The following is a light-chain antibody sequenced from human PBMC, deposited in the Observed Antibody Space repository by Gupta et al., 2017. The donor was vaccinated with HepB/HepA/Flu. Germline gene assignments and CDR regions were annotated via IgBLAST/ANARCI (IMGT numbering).Light chain of an antibody. CDR3: QQYGSSPMCS. J-gene: IGKJ2*04. CDR1: QSVSSSY. Sequence: EIVVTQSPGTLSLSPGERATLSCRASQSVSSSYLAWYQQKPGQAPRLLIYGASSRATGIPDRFSGSGSGTDFTLTISRLEPEDFAVYYCQQYGSSPMCSFGQGTKLEIK. CDR2: GAS. V-gene: IGKV3-20*01.